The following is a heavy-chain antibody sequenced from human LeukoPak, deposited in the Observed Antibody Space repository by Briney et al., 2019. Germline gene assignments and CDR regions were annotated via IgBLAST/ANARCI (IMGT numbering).Heavy chain of an antibody. Sequence: GGSLRLSCAASGFTFSDYYMSWIRQAPGKGLEWVSHISSSGSTLYYADSVKGRITISRDNSKNTLYLQMNSLRAEDTAVYYCAKSYSSSLGSYFDYWGQGTLVTVSS. V-gene: IGHV3-11*01. CDR1: GFTFSDYY. CDR2: ISSSGSTL. D-gene: IGHD6-13*01. J-gene: IGHJ4*02. CDR3: AKSYSSSLGSYFDY.